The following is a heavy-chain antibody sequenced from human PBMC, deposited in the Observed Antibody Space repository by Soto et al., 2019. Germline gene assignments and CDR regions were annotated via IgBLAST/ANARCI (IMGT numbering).Heavy chain of an antibody. Sequence: EASVKVSCKASGGTFSSYGISWVRQAPGQGLEWLGGIIPMFGTATSTQNFQGRLTITADESTSTAYMELSSLTSEDTAVYFCARSVGVTTLSYLDYWGQGTLVT. V-gene: IGHV1-69*13. D-gene: IGHD1-26*01. CDR3: ARSVGVTTLSYLDY. CDR1: GGTFSSYG. J-gene: IGHJ4*02. CDR2: IIPMFGTA.